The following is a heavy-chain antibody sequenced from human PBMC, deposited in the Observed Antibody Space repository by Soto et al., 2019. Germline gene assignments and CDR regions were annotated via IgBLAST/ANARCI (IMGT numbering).Heavy chain of an antibody. V-gene: IGHV5-51*01. CDR3: AGHRGFGVVRAGRGTGGMDV. J-gene: IGHJ6*04. Sequence: GQSLKISCKGSGYSFTSYWSGWVRQLHGKGLAWMGIIYPGGSDTRYSPSFEGQVPISADKTISTAYVHWSSLKASDTAIYYCAGHRGFGVVRAGRGTGGMDVWGKGTTVTSPQ. CDR1: GYSFTSYW. CDR2: IYPGGSDT. D-gene: IGHD3-3*01.